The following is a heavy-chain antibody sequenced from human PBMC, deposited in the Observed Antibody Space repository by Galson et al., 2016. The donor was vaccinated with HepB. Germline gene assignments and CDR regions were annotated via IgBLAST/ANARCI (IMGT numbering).Heavy chain of an antibody. CDR2: IIPMSGTA. D-gene: IGHD5-18*01. CDR1: GVTFSSDG. J-gene: IGHJ6*02. V-gene: IGHV1-69*13. CDR3: ARMDRRGARGHTSGLTSNYYAMDI. Sequence: SVKVSCKASGVTFSSDGITWVRQAPGQGLEWMGGIIPMSGTANYALKFQGRVTITADESTTTAHMELISLRSEDTAVYYCARMDRRGARGHTSGLTSNYYAMDIWGQGTTVTVSS.